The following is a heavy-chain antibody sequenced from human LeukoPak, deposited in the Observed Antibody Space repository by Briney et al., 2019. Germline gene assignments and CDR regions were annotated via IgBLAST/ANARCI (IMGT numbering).Heavy chain of an antibody. J-gene: IGHJ6*02. V-gene: IGHV4-31*03. CDR2: IYYSGST. D-gene: IGHD5-24*01. Sequence: SETLSLTCIVSGGSISSGGYYWSWIRQHPGKGLEWIGYIYYSGSTYYNPSLKSRVTISVDTSKNQFSLKLSSVTAADTAVYYCARDGGSRWALGYYYGMDVWGQGTTVTVSS. CDR1: GGSISSGGYY. CDR3: ARDGGSRWALGYYYGMDV.